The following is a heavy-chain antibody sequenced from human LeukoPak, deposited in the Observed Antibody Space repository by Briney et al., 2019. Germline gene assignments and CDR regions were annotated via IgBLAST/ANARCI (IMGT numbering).Heavy chain of an antibody. V-gene: IGHV1-2*02. D-gene: IGHD3-10*01. J-gene: IGHJ6*03. Sequence: ASVKVSCRASGYPFTGYYVHWVRQAPGHGLEWMGWINPRNGDTHSAQKFQGRVSMTGDTSITTAYMELSSLTSDDTAVYYCATGAQYGLWGVPYFYYMHVWGTGTTVTVSS. CDR2: INPRNGDT. CDR3: ATGAQYGLWGVPYFYYMHV. CDR1: GYPFTGYY.